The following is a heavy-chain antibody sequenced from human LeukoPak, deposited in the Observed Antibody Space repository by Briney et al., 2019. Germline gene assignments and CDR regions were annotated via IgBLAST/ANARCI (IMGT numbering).Heavy chain of an antibody. CDR3: AREPLNLGAFDD. D-gene: IGHD3-16*01. J-gene: IGHJ4*02. CDR1: GFTFSSYA. CDR2: ISYDGSNK. Sequence: QPGGSLRLSCAASGFTFSSYAMHWVRQAPGKGLEWVAVISYDGSNKYYADSVKGRFTISRDNSKNTLYLQMNSLRAEDTAVYYCAREPLNLGAFDDWGQGTLVTVSS. V-gene: IGHV3-30-3*01.